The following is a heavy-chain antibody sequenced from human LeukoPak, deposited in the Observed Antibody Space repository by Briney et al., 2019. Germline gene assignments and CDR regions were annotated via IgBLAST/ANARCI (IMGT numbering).Heavy chain of an antibody. CDR1: GGPISRGSYY. V-gene: IGHV4-61*02. J-gene: IGHJ4*02. D-gene: IGHD3-10*01. CDR2: MYTSGSTSGST. CDR3: ATEKVVRGVYYFDF. Sequence: SETLSLTCTVSGGPISRGSYYCTWIRQPAGKGLEWIGRMYTSGSTSGSTNYNPSLKSRVTISLDTSKNQFSLKLSSVIAADTAVYFCATEKVVRGVYYFDFWGQGTLVTVSS.